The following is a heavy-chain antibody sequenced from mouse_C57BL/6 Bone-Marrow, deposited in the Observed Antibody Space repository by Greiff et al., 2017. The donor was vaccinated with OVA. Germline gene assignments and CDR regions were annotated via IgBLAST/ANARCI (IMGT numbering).Heavy chain of an antibody. CDR1: GYTFTDYY. V-gene: IGHV1-19*01. Sequence: VHVKQSGPVLVKPGASVKMSCKASGYTFTDYYMNWVKQSHGKSLEWIGVINPYNGGTSYNQKFKGKATLTVDKSSSTAYMELNSLTSEDSAVYYCARGGLGNAMDYWGQGTSVTVSS. J-gene: IGHJ4*01. CDR2: INPYNGGT. CDR3: ARGGLGNAMDY. D-gene: IGHD3-3*01.